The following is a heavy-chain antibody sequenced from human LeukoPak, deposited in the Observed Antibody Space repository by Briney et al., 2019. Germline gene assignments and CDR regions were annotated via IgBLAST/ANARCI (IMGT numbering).Heavy chain of an antibody. CDR3: ARGYYRFDY. CDR1: GFTFSSYW. D-gene: IGHD1-14*01. V-gene: IGHV3-7*01. CDR2: IMQDGTEK. Sequence: GGSLRLSCAASGFTFSSYWMSWVRQAPGKGLGWVANIMQDGTEKYYVDSVKGRFTISRDNAKNSLSLQVNSLRAEDTAVYYCARGYYRFDYWGQGTLVTVSS. J-gene: IGHJ4*02.